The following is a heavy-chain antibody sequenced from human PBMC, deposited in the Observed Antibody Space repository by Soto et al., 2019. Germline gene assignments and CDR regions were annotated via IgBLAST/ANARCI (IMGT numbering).Heavy chain of an antibody. CDR2: ISGSGYTSDGGPTI. J-gene: IGHJ1*01. Sequence: GGSLRLSCAASGFIFSSFEMIWVRQAPGKGLEWVSYISGSGYTSDGGPTIHYADSVKGRFTISRNNAKNSLYLQMNSLRVEDTAVYYCAGVSQSFIEYFQHWGQGTLVTVSS. CDR1: GFIFSSFE. V-gene: IGHV3-48*03. D-gene: IGHD3-16*02. CDR3: AGVSQSFIEYFQH.